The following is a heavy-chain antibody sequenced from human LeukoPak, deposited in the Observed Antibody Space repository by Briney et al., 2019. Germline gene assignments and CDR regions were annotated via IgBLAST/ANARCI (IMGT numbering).Heavy chain of an antibody. Sequence: GGSLRLSCAASGFTFSSYAMSWVRQAPGKGLEWVSAISGSGGSTYYADSVKGRFTISRDNSKNTLYLQMNSPRAEDTAVYYCAKYSSGLYGMDVWGQGTTVTVSS. J-gene: IGHJ6*02. CDR1: GFTFSSYA. D-gene: IGHD6-19*01. V-gene: IGHV3-23*01. CDR3: AKYSSGLYGMDV. CDR2: ISGSGGST.